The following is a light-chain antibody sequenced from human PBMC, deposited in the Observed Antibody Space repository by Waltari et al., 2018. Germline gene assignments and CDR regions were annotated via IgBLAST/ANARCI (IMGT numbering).Light chain of an antibody. Sequence: EIVMTQSPATLSVSPGERATLSCRASQSVSNNLAWYQQKPGQAPRLLIYGASTRATGIPARFSGSGSGTEFTLSISSLQSEDFASYYCQQYYRYITFGQGTRLEIK. CDR2: GAS. J-gene: IGKJ5*01. CDR3: QQYYRYIT. CDR1: QSVSNN. V-gene: IGKV3-15*01.